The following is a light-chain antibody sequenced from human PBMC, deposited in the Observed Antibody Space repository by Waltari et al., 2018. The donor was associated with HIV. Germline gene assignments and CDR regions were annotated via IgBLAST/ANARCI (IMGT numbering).Light chain of an antibody. CDR2: GNS. Sequence: QSVLTQPHSLSGAPGQRVTISSPGSSANIGAGHDVHWYQQLPGTAPKLLIYGNSNRPSGVPDRFSGSTSGTSASLAITGLQAEDEADYYCQSYDSSLSVVVFGGGTKLTVL. CDR3: QSYDSSLSVVV. CDR1: SANIGAGHD. V-gene: IGLV1-40*01. J-gene: IGLJ2*01.